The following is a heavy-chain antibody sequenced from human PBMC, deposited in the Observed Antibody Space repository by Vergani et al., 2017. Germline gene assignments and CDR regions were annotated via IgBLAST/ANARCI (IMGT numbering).Heavy chain of an antibody. CDR1: GFTFSSYS. Sequence: EVQLVESGGGLVKRGGSLRLSCAASGFTFSSYSMNWVRQAPGKGLEWVSVISSSSSYIHYSDSLKGRFTISRDNAKNLLILQMKTLKVDDTATYYCWRKQSPASLMDKPIDTWGQGTLVTVSS. D-gene: IGHD1/OR15-1a*01. CDR2: ISSSSSYI. V-gene: IGHV3-21*04. J-gene: IGHJ5*02. CDR3: WRKQSPASLMDKPIDT.